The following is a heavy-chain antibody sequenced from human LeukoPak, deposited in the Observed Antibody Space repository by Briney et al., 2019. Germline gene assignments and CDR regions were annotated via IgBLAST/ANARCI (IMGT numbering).Heavy chain of an antibody. CDR1: GYIFTNYC. CDR2: IYPDDSDT. CDR3: ARHLYSDGQSGFDY. Sequence: GESLKISCKASGYIFTNYCIAWVRQMRGTGLEWMGVIYPDDSDTGYSPSFQGQVTISADKSVTTPCLQWSSLRASDTAIYYCARHLYSDGQSGFDYCGQGTLVTVSS. D-gene: IGHD4-17*01. V-gene: IGHV5-51*01. J-gene: IGHJ4*02.